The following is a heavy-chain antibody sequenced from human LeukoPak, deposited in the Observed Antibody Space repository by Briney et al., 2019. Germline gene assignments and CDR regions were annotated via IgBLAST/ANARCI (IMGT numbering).Heavy chain of an antibody. CDR3: ARVVSVRGSLDY. CDR1: GYTFTGYY. CDR2: INPNSGGT. Sequence: ASVKVSCKASGYTFTGYYMHWVRQAPGQGLEWMGWINPNSGGTNYAQKFQGRVTMTRDTSISTAYMELSRLRSDDTAVYYCARVVSVRGSLDYWGQGTLGTVSS. V-gene: IGHV1-2*02. D-gene: IGHD3-16*01. J-gene: IGHJ4*02.